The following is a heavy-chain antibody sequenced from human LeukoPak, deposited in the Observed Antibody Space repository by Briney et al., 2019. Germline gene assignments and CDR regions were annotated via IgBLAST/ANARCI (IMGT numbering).Heavy chain of an antibody. J-gene: IGHJ4*02. CDR1: GFTFSSYA. D-gene: IGHD3-22*01. CDR2: ISYDGSNK. Sequence: GGSLRLSCAASGFTFSSYAMHWVRQAPGKGLEWVAVISYDGSNKYYADSVKGRFTISRDNSKNTLYLQMNSLRAEDTAVYYCARGEYYYDSSGYLHGFDYWGQGALVTVSS. V-gene: IGHV3-30-3*01. CDR3: ARGEYYYDSSGYLHGFDY.